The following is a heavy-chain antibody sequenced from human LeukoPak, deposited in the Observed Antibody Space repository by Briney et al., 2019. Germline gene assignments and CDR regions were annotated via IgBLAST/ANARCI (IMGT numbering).Heavy chain of an antibody. V-gene: IGHV5-51*01. D-gene: IGHD3-22*01. CDR2: IYVGDSDT. J-gene: IGHJ3*02. Sequence: GESLKISCKDSGYSFTNYWIGWVRQMPGKNLEWMGIIYVGDSDTRYSPSFQGQVTISADKSISTACLQWSSLKASDTAMYYCARQGGYYLGAFDIWGQGTMVTVSS. CDR3: ARQGGYYLGAFDI. CDR1: GYSFTNYW.